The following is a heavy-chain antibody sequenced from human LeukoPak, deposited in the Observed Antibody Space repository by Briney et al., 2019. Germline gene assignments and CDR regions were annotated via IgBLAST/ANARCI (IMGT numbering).Heavy chain of an antibody. D-gene: IGHD1-26*01. CDR1: GFTFSSYT. CDR3: ERATYFDY. V-gene: IGHV3-7*03. CDR2: IKQDGSEK. Sequence: GGSLRLSCAASGFTFSSYTMHWIRQAPGKGLEWVANIKQDGSEKYYVDSVKGRFTISRDNAKNSLYLQMNSLRAEDTAVYYCERATYFDYWGQGTLVTVSS. J-gene: IGHJ4*02.